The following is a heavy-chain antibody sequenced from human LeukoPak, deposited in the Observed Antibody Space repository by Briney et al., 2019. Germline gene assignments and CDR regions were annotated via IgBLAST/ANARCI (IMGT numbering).Heavy chain of an antibody. Sequence: PSETLSLTCTVSGVSISSYYWSWIRQPPGKGLEWIGYIYYSGSTNYNPSLKSRVTISVDTSKNQFSLKLSSVTAADTAVYYCAGEAPEELPDAFDIWGQGTMVTVSS. CDR1: GVSISSYY. J-gene: IGHJ3*02. CDR2: IYYSGST. V-gene: IGHV4-59*01. CDR3: AGEAPEELPDAFDI. D-gene: IGHD1-26*01.